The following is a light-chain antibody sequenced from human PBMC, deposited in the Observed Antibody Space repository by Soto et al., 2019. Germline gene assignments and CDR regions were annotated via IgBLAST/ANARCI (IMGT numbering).Light chain of an antibody. J-gene: IGKJ2*01. Sequence: EIVMTQSPATLSVSPGERATLSCRASQSVSNNLAWYQQKPGQAPRLLIYGASTRATGISARFSGSGSGTEFTLTISSLQSEDSAVDNCQQYENWPPYTVGQGTKVEIK. V-gene: IGKV3-15*01. CDR1: QSVSNN. CDR3: QQYENWPPYT. CDR2: GAS.